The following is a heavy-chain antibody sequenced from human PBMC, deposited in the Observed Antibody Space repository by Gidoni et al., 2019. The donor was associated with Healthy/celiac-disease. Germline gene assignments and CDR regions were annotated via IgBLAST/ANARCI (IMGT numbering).Heavy chain of an antibody. CDR1: GSTFTSYY. J-gene: IGHJ6*03. CDR2: INPSGGST. Sequence: QVQLVQSGAEVKKPGASVTVSCKASGSTFTSYYMHWVRQAPGQGLEWMGIINPSGGSTSYAQKFQGRVTMTRDTSTSTVYMELSSLRSEDTAVYYCARVGEMSSRFSYYMDVWGKGTTVTVSS. D-gene: IGHD3-16*01. V-gene: IGHV1-46*01. CDR3: ARVGEMSSRFSYYMDV.